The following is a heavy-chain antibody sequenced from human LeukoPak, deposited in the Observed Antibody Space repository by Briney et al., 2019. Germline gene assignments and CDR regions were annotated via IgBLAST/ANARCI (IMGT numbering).Heavy chain of an antibody. CDR3: AKGRKWYYYDSSGYYSPFDY. CDR1: GFTFSSYA. D-gene: IGHD3-22*01. CDR2: ISGSGGST. V-gene: IGHV3-23*01. J-gene: IGHJ4*02. Sequence: GGSLRLSCAASGFTFSSYAMSWVRQAPGKGLEWVSAISGSGGSTYYADSVKGRFTISRDNSKNTLYLQMNSLRAEDTVVYYCAKGRKWYYYDSSGYYSPFDYWGQGTLVTVSS.